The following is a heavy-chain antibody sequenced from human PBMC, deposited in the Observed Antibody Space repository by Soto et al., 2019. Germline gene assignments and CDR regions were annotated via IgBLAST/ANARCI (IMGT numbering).Heavy chain of an antibody. CDR3: AREGATDVVVVAATHGWAAFDI. Sequence: GGSLRLSCAASGFTFSSYWMSWVRQAPGKGLEWVANIKQDGSEKYYVDSVKGRFTISRDNAKNSLYLQMNSLRAEDTAVYYCAREGATDVVVVAATHGWAAFDIWGQGTMVTVSS. J-gene: IGHJ3*02. CDR1: GFTFSSYW. D-gene: IGHD2-15*01. V-gene: IGHV3-7*01. CDR2: IKQDGSEK.